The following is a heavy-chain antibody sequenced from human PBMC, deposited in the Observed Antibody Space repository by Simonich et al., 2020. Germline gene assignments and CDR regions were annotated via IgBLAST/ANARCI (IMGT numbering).Heavy chain of an antibody. J-gene: IGHJ2*01. CDR3: AHKVGYFDL. Sequence: QITLKESGPTLVKPTQTLTLTCTFSGFSRSTGGVGVGWIRQPPGKALEWLALIYWNDDKRYSPSLKSRRTSTKDTSKNQVVLTMTNMDPVDTATYYCAHKVGYFDLWGRGTLVTVSS. V-gene: IGHV2-5*01. CDR1: GFSRSTGGVG. CDR2: IYWNDDK.